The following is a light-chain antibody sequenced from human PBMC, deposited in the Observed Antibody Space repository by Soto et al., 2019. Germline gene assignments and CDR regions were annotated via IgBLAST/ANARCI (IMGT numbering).Light chain of an antibody. CDR1: QGISSY. V-gene: IGKV1-9*01. CDR2: AAS. Sequence: IQLTQSPSSLSASVGDRVTITCRASQGISSYLAWYQQKPGKAPKLLIYAASTLHSGVPSRFSGSGSGTDFTLTINSLQPEDFATYYCQQLNSYPPLTFGGATKVEIK. J-gene: IGKJ4*01. CDR3: QQLNSYPPLT.